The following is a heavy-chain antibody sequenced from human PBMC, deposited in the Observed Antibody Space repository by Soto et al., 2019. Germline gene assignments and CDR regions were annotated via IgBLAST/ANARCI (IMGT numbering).Heavy chain of an antibody. CDR3: ARGRGYSGVDLQEDGFAV. Sequence: QVQLMQSGTEVKEPGASVNLSCKASGYTFSSFYIHWVRQAPGQGLEWVGIMNPSGDRTNYAQNYQGRVTMTRDTAMSTVYMVLSSLRSEDTAVYYCARGRGYSGVDLQEDGFAVWGQGTMVTVS. CDR2: MNPSGDRT. J-gene: IGHJ3*01. D-gene: IGHD5-12*01. CDR1: GYTFSSFY. V-gene: IGHV1-46*01.